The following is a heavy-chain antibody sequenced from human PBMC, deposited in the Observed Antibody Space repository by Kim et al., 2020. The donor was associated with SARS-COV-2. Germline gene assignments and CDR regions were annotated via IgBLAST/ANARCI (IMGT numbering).Heavy chain of an antibody. CDR3: ARGSGADIVVVTAGWYYFDY. J-gene: IGHJ4*02. CDR1: GGSISSSNW. Sequence: SETLSLTCAVSGGSISSSNWWSWVRQPPGKGLEWIGEIYHSGSTNYNPSLKSRVTISVDKSKNQFSLKLSSVTAADTAVYYCARGSGADIVVVTAGWYYFDYWGQGTLVTVSS. V-gene: IGHV4-4*02. CDR2: IYHSGST. D-gene: IGHD2-21*02.